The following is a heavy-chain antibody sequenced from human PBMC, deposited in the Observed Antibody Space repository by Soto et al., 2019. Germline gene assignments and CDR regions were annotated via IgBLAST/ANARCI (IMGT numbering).Heavy chain of an antibody. J-gene: IGHJ4*02. CDR3: AHRRESGRHYYYFDY. V-gene: IGHV2-5*02. CDR1: GFSLSTSGVG. CDR2: IYWDDDK. Sequence: QITLKESGPTLVKPTQTLTLTCTFSGFSLSTSGVGVGWIRQPPGKALEWLALIYWDDDKRYSPSLKSRLTITTDTAKTQVVLTMTNMDPVDTATYYCAHRRESGRHYYYFDYWGQGTLVTVSS. D-gene: IGHD1-26*01.